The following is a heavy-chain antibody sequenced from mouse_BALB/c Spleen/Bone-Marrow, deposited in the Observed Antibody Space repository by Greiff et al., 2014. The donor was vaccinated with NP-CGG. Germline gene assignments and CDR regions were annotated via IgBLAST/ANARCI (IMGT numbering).Heavy chain of an antibody. J-gene: IGHJ4*01. V-gene: IGHV3-8*02. CDR1: GDSITSGY. CDR2: ISHSGST. Sequence: VQLKQSGPSLVKPSQTLSLTCSVTGDSITSGYWNWIRKFPGNKLEYMGYISHSGSTYYNPSLKSRISITRDTSKNQYYLQLSSVTTEDTATYYCARAGYRYDVGYAMDYWGQGTSVTVSS. D-gene: IGHD2-14*01. CDR3: ARAGYRYDVGYAMDY.